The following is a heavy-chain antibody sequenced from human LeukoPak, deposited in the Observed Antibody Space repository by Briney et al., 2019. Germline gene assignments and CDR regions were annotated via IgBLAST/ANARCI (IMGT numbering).Heavy chain of an antibody. CDR2: IIPIFGTA. CDR1: GGTFSSYA. D-gene: IGHD5-18*01. V-gene: IGHV1-69*13. CDR3: ASGESDTARYYFDY. Sequence: SVKVSCKASGGTFSSYAISWVRQRPGQGLEWMGGIIPIFGTANYAQKFQGRVTITADESTSTAYMELSSLRSEDTAVYYCASGESDTARYYFDYWGQGTLVTVSS. J-gene: IGHJ4*02.